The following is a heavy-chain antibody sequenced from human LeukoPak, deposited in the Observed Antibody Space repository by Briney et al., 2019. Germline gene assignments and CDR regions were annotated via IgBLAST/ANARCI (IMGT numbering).Heavy chain of an antibody. CDR2: INHSGST. CDR3: ARDIRDAFDI. V-gene: IGHV4-34*01. Sequence: SETLSLTCAVYGGSFSGYYWSWIRQPPGKGLEWIGEINHSGSTNYNPSLKSRVTISVDTSMNQFSLKLSSVTAADTAVYYCARDIRDAFDIWGQGTMVTVSS. CDR1: GGSFSGYY. D-gene: IGHD2-15*01. J-gene: IGHJ3*02.